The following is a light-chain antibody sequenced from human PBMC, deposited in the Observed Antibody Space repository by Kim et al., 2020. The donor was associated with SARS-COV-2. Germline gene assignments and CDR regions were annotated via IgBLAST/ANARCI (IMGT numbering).Light chain of an antibody. Sequence: SASLGEKGTLTCGASRGNNSWLALYQQRPGKAPKFPILDASSLRSGVPSRFSGRGSGTEITLTITNLQPEGFGTYYCQQDSSYSYTFGQGTKLEI. J-gene: IGKJ2*01. V-gene: IGKV1-5*01. CDR1: RGNNSW. CDR3: QQDSSYSYT. CDR2: DAS.